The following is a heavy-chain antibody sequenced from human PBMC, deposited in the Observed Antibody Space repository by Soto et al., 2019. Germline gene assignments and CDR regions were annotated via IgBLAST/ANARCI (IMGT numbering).Heavy chain of an antibody. CDR3: ARHFVAVVIKGWGY. Sequence: PSETLSLTCNVSGASLDRSNYYWDWIRQSPGKGLEWIGTTYYNGNAYYNPSLRSRVTMSVDTSKNQFSLKLMSVTAADTVVYYCARHFVAVVIKGWGYWGQGTLVTVSS. D-gene: IGHD3-22*01. J-gene: IGHJ4*02. CDR2: TYYNGNA. CDR1: GASLDRSNYY. V-gene: IGHV4-39*01.